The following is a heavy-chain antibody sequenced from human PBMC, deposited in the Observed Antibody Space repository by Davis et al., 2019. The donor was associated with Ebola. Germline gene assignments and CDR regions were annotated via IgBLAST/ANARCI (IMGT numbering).Heavy chain of an antibody. J-gene: IGHJ4*02. CDR2: MNPKSGNT. D-gene: IGHD3-3*01. Sequence: AASVKVSCKASEYTFTSYDINWVRQATGQGLEWVGWMNPKSGNTGYAEKFQGRVTMTRNTSISTAYMELSSLRSEDTAVYYCARYSHRLRGVVIIGPYGYWGQGTLVTVSS. CDR3: ARYSHRLRGVVIIGPYGY. CDR1: EYTFTSYD. V-gene: IGHV1-8*01.